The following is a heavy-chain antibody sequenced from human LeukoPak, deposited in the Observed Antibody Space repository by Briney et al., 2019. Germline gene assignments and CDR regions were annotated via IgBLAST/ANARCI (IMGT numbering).Heavy chain of an antibody. CDR2: INPNSGGT. CDR1: GYTFTGYY. Sequence: GASVNVSCKASGYTFTGYYMHWVRQAPGQGLEWMGWINPNSGGTNYAQQFQGRVTMTRDTSISTAYMELSRLRSDDTAVCYCAREVTAIFDYWGQGTLVTVSS. J-gene: IGHJ4*02. V-gene: IGHV1-2*02. CDR3: AREVTAIFDY. D-gene: IGHD5-18*01.